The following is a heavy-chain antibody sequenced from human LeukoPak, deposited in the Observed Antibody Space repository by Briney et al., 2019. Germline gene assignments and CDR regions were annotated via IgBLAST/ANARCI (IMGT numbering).Heavy chain of an antibody. CDR3: ARSSSFVGWFDP. D-gene: IGHD6-6*01. CDR2: IYYSGST. Sequence: PSETLSLTCTVSGGSINSYYWNWIRQHPGKGLEWIGYIYYSGSTYYNPSLKSRVTISVDTSKNQFSLKLSSVTAADTAVYYCARSSSFVGWFDPWGQGTLVTVSS. J-gene: IGHJ5*02. CDR1: GGSINSYY. V-gene: IGHV4-59*06.